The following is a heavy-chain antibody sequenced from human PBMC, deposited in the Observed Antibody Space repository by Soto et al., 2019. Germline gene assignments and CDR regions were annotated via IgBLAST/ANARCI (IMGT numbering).Heavy chain of an antibody. CDR3: ARDQPHYDFWSGYLTRWFDP. V-gene: IGHV1-69*13. Sequence: SVKVSCKASGGTFSSYAISWVRQAPGQGLEWMGGIIPIFGTANYAQKFQGRVTITADETTSTAYMELSSLRSEDTAVYYCARDQPHYDFWSGYLTRWFDPWGQGTLVTVSS. D-gene: IGHD3-3*01. J-gene: IGHJ5*02. CDR2: IIPIFGTA. CDR1: GGTFSSYA.